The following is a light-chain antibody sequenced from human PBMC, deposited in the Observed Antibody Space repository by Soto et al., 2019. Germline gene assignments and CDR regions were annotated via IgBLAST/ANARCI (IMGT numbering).Light chain of an antibody. V-gene: IGLV1-44*01. J-gene: IGLJ1*01. CDR3: VTWDASLNVYV. CDR2: SNN. CDR1: SSNIGSNT. Sequence: QPALTQPPSASGTPGQRVTISCSGSSSNIGSNTVNWYQHLPGTAPKLLIYSNNQRPSGVPDRLSGSKSGTSASLDISGLQSVDEADYYCVTWDASLNVYVFGTGTKVTVL.